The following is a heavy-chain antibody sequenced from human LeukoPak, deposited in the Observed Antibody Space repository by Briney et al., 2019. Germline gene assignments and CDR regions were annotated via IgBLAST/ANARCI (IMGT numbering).Heavy chain of an antibody. J-gene: IGHJ4*02. CDR2: ISYDGSNK. CDR3: AAADPHFDY. CDR1: GFMFSAYA. Sequence: GGSLRLSCAASGFMFSAYAMSWVRQAPGKGLEWVAVISYDGSNKYYADSVKGRFTISRDNSKNTLYLQMNSLRAEDTAVYYCAAADPHFDYWGQGTLVTVSS. V-gene: IGHV3-30-3*01. D-gene: IGHD6-13*01.